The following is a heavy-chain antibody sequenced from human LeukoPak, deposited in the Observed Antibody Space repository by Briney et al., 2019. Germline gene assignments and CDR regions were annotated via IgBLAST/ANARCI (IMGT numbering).Heavy chain of an antibody. Sequence: ASVKVSCRASGYTFTGYYMHWVRQAPGQGLEWMGWINPNSGGTNYAQKFQGRVTMTRDTSISTAYMELSRLRSGDTAVYYCAREPTYYYDSSGYYRVREFDYWGQGTLVTVSS. CDR2: INPNSGGT. V-gene: IGHV1-2*02. CDR1: GYTFTGYY. J-gene: IGHJ4*02. D-gene: IGHD3-22*01. CDR3: AREPTYYYDSSGYYRVREFDY.